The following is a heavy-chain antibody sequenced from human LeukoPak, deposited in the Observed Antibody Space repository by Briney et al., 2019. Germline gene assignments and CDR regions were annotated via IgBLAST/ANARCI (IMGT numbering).Heavy chain of an antibody. CDR3: ARGKRFHGWVVVTADYFDY. CDR1: GGSFSGYY. J-gene: IGHJ4*02. V-gene: IGHV4-34*01. CDR2: INHSGST. Sequence: NPSETLSLTCAVYGGSFSGYYWSWTRQPPGKGLEWIGEINHSGSTNYNPSLKSRVTISVDTSKNQFSLKLSSVTAADTAVYYCARGKRFHGWVVVTADYFDYWGQGTLVTVSS. D-gene: IGHD2-21*02.